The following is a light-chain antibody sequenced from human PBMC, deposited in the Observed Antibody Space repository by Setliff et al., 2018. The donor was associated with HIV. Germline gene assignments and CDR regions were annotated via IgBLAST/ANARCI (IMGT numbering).Light chain of an antibody. CDR1: SSDVGSYNR. Sequence: QSVLAQPPSVSGSPGQSVTISCTGTSSDVGSYNRVSWYQQPPGTAPKLMIYEVSNRPSGVPDRFSGSKSGNTASLTISGLQAEDEADYYCSSYTSRTTVVFGGGTKVTVL. CDR2: EVS. V-gene: IGLV2-18*02. J-gene: IGLJ2*01. CDR3: SSYTSRTTVV.